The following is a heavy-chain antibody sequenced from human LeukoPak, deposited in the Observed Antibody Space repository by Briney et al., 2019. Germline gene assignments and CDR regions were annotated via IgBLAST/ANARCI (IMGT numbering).Heavy chain of an antibody. CDR3: ARRLYSPASFDI. V-gene: IGHV4-39*01. CDR1: GGSISSGTYY. J-gene: IGHJ3*02. Sequence: SETLFLTCTVSGGSISSGTYYWGWIRQPPGKGLEWIGSIFYSGSTYYNPSLKSRVTISVDTSNNQFSLELTSVTSADTAVYYCARRLYSPASFDIWGQGTMVTVSS. D-gene: IGHD5-12*01. CDR2: IFYSGST.